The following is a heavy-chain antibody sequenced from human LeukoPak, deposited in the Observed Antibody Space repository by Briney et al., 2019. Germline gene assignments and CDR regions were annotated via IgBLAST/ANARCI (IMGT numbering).Heavy chain of an antibody. CDR1: GFIFSSYA. CDR2: ISYDGSNK. CDR3: ARPGSIAVAGMEANWFDP. D-gene: IGHD6-19*01. J-gene: IGHJ5*02. Sequence: GGSLRLSCAASGFIFSSYAMHWVRQAPGKGLEWVAVISYDGSNKYYADSVKGRFTISRDNSKNTLYLQMNSLRAEDTAVYYCARPGSIAVAGMEANWFDPWGQGTLVTVSS. V-gene: IGHV3-30*04.